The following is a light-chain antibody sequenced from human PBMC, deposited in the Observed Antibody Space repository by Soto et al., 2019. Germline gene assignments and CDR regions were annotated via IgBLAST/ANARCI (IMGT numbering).Light chain of an antibody. V-gene: IGKV1-27*01. CDR3: QKYKSAPYT. J-gene: IGKJ3*01. Sequence: DIQMTQSPSSRSASIVYRFTISFRAIQGISNSLAWYQQKPGKGPSLLIYDASTLQSGVPSRFSGSGSGTDFTLTINSLQPEDVATYYCQKYKSAPYTFGPGTKVDIK. CDR1: QGISNS. CDR2: DAS.